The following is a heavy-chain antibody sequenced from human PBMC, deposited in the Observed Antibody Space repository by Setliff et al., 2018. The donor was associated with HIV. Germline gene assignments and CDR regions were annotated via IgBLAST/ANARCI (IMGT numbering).Heavy chain of an antibody. D-gene: IGHD5-12*01. CDR2: ISGSNSRT. Sequence: GGSLRLSCTAPGFNFMFFAMSWVRQAPGKGLEWVSGISGSNSRTDYVDSVKGRFTISRDNSKNTLYLQMKSLRAEDTAVYYCAKDPRAAVATICDYWGQGTLVTVSS. CDR3: AKDPRAAVATICDY. CDR1: GFNFMFFA. J-gene: IGHJ4*02. V-gene: IGHV3-23*01.